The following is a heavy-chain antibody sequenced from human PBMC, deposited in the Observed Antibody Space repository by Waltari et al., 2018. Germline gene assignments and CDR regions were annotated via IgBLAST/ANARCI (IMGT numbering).Heavy chain of an antibody. V-gene: IGHV3-21*01. Sequence: EVQLVESGGGLVKPGGSRRLSCAAAGFTFSSYRLNRVRQAPGKGLEWLSSISSSSSYIYYTDSVKGRFTISRDNAKNSLYLQMNSLRAEDTAVYYCAREGRGDYFDYWGQGTLVTVSS. CDR3: AREGRGDYFDY. J-gene: IGHJ4*02. CDR2: ISSSSSYI. D-gene: IGHD3-10*01. CDR1: GFTFSSYR.